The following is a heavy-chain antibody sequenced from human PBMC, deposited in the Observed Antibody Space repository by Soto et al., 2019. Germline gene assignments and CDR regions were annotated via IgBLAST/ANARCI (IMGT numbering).Heavy chain of an antibody. CDR1: GFSLSTSGVG. CDR3: AHRLLWFGTGLSWFDP. CDR2: IYWDDDK. Sequence: QITLKESGPTLVKPTQTLTLTCTFSGFSLSTSGVGVGWIRQPPGKALEWLALIYWDDDKRYSPSLKSRLTTTKDTSKNQVVLTMTNMDPVDTATYYCAHRLLWFGTGLSWFDPWGQGTLVTVSS. V-gene: IGHV2-5*02. D-gene: IGHD3-10*01. J-gene: IGHJ5*02.